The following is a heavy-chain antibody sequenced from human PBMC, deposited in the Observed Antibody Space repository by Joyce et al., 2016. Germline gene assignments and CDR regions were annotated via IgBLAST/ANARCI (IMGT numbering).Heavy chain of an antibody. V-gene: IGHV3-7*01. J-gene: IGHJ4*03. D-gene: IGHD2-15*01. CDR3: ARDPGGKDLIDY. Sequence: EVQLVESGGGLVQPGGSLRLSCAASGFKFSDHWMNWVRQAPGKGVEWVADIKQDGSERYYMDSVKGRFTISRDNAKNSVSLQMNSLRVDDTAVYYCARDPGGKDLIDYWGQGTLVTVSS. CDR2: IKQDGSER. CDR1: GFKFSDHW.